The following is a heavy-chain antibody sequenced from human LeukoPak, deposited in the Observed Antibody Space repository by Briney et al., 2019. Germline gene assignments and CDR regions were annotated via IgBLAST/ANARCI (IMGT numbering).Heavy chain of an antibody. V-gene: IGHV3-23*01. J-gene: IGHJ4*02. CDR1: GFTFSNYA. D-gene: IGHD3-3*01. CDR2: ISGNGGST. Sequence: GGSLRLSCAASGFTFSNYAMNWVRQAPGKGLEWVSTISGNGGSTYYADSVKGRFTISRDNAKNSLYLQMNSLRAEDTAVYYCARDELTIFTPYFDYWGQGTLVTVSS. CDR3: ARDELTIFTPYFDY.